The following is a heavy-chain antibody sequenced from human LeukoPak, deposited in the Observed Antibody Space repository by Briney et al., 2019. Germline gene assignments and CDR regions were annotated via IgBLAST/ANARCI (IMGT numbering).Heavy chain of an antibody. CDR1: GFTFSSYG. V-gene: IGHV3-30*02. J-gene: IGHJ3*02. Sequence: PGGSLRLSCAASGFTFSSYGMHWVRQAPGKGLEWVSFIRYDGSDKYYADSVKGRFTISRDNSKQKNTLYLQMNSLRAEDTAVYYCAKVPYQGVRAFDIWGQGTMVTVSS. CDR2: IRYDGSDK. D-gene: IGHD2-2*01. CDR3: AKVPYQGVRAFDI.